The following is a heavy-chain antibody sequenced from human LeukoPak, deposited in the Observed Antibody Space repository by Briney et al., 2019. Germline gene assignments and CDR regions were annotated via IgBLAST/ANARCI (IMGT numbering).Heavy chain of an antibody. CDR3: ARDLGPTQTYYYYGMDV. Sequence: PGGSLRLPCAASGFTFSSYAMHWVRQAPGKGLEWVAVISYDGSNKYYADSVKGRFTISRDNSKNTLYLQMNSLRAEDTAVYYCARDLGPTQTYYYYGMDVWGQGTTVTVSS. J-gene: IGHJ6*02. CDR2: ISYDGSNK. CDR1: GFTFSSYA. V-gene: IGHV3-30*04.